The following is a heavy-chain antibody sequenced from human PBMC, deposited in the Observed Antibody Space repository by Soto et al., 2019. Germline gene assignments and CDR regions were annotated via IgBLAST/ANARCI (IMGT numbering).Heavy chain of an antibody. Sequence: QLQLQESGSGLVKPSQTLSLTCAVSGGSIRRGGYSWSWIRPPPGKGLEWIGYIYHSGSTYYNPSLKSRVTISVDRSKNQFSLKLSSVTAADTAVYYCAAGGGLPRYYWGQGTLVTVSS. CDR1: GGSIRRGGYS. CDR3: AAGGGLPRYY. CDR2: IYHSGST. D-gene: IGHD5-12*01. V-gene: IGHV4-30-2*01. J-gene: IGHJ4*02.